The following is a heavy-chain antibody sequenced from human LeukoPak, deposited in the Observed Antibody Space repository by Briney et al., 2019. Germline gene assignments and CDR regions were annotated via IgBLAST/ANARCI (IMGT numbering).Heavy chain of an antibody. CDR1: GFTFSSYA. CDR3: ARDHRYAFDN. J-gene: IGHJ4*02. CDR2: VGISSGNT. Sequence: TGGSLRLSCAASGFTFSSYAMSWVRQAPGKGLEWISYVGISSGNTKYAASVKGRFTISGDSAKNSVFLQMNNLRVEDTAVYYCARDHRYAFDNWGQGTLVTVSS. V-gene: IGHV3-48*04. D-gene: IGHD5-12*01.